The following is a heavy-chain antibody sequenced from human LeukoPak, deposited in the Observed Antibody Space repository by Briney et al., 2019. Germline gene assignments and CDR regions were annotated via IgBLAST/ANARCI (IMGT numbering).Heavy chain of an antibody. CDR2: IYSGGST. V-gene: IGHV3-53*01. CDR1: GFTVSSNY. J-gene: IGHJ5*02. CDR3: AKDLLSYGSGNWFDP. D-gene: IGHD3-10*01. Sequence: GGSLRLSCAASGFTVSSNYMSWVRQAPGKGLEWVSVIYSGGSTYYADSVKGRFTISRDNSKNTLYLQMNSLRAEDTAVYCCAKDLLSYGSGNWFDPWGQGTLVTVSS.